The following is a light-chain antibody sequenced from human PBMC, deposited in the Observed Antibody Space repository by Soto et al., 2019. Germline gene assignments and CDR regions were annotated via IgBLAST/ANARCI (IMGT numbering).Light chain of an antibody. CDR2: EVS. CDR1: SNDVGGYNY. J-gene: IGLJ3*02. Sequence: QSVLTQPASMSGSPGQSITISCTGTSNDVGGYNYVSWYQQHPGKDPKLMIFEVSNRPSGVSNRCSGSKSGNTASLTISGLQAEDEAYYYCCSYTSPNSRVFGGGTKLPVL. CDR3: CSYTSPNSRV. V-gene: IGLV2-14*01.